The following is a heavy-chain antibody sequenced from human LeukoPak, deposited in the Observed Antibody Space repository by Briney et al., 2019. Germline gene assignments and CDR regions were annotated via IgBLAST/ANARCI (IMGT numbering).Heavy chain of an antibody. CDR2: IYQTENT. J-gene: IGHJ5*01. Sequence: SETLSLTCTVSGGSMTNYYWSWIRQPPGQGLEWISYIYQTENTDYNPSLKSRVTISLDMSKNQFSLRLSSVTAADTAVYYCARHEFASPFDSWGQGTLVTVSS. CDR1: GGSMTNYY. CDR3: ARHEFASPFDS. D-gene: IGHD2-21*01. V-gene: IGHV4-59*08.